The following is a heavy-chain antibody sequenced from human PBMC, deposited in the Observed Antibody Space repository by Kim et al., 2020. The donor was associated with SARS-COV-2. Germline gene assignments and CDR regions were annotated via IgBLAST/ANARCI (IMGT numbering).Heavy chain of an antibody. CDR1: GFTFSSYG. J-gene: IGHJ3*02. V-gene: IGHV3-33*01. D-gene: IGHD3-10*01. CDR2: IWYDGSNK. Sequence: GGSLRLSCAASGFTFSSYGMHWVRQAPGKGVEWVAVIWYDGSNKYYADSVKGRFTISRDNSKNTLYLQMNSLRAEDTAVYYCARDFRFGEDDAFDIWGQGTMVTVSS. CDR3: ARDFRFGEDDAFDI.